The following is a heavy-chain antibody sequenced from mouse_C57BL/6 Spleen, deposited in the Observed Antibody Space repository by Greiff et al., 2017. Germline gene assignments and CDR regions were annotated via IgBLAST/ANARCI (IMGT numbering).Heavy chain of an antibody. J-gene: IGHJ2*01. D-gene: IGHD1-3*01. CDR3: ARLGYSSWD. CDR1: GYAFSSSW. Sequence: VQLQQSGAELVKPGASVKISCKASGYAFSSSWMNWVKQRPGKGLEWIGQIYPGDGDTNYNGKFKGKATLTADKSSSTAYMQLSSLTSEDSAVYFCARLGYSSWDWGQGTTLTVSS. V-gene: IGHV1-80*01. CDR2: IYPGDGDT.